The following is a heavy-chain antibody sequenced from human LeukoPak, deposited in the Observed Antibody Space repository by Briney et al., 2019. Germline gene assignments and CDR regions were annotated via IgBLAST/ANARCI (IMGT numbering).Heavy chain of an antibody. CDR2: ISSSGSTI. CDR1: GFTFSSYE. CDR3: ARAGSSSWQYVDYYYYMDV. Sequence: GGSLRLSCAASGFTFSSYEMNWVRQAPGKGLEWVSYISSSGSTIYYAGSVKGRFTISRDNAKNSLYLQMNSLRAEDTAVYYCARAGSSSWQYVDYYYYMDVWGKGTTVTISS. J-gene: IGHJ6*03. V-gene: IGHV3-48*03. D-gene: IGHD6-13*01.